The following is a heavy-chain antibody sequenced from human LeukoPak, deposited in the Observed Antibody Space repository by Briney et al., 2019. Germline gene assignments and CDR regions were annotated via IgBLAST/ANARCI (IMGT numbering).Heavy chain of an antibody. CDR1: GFTFTYAW. CDR3: TTDHPSDLEWSPGFDY. J-gene: IGHJ4*02. D-gene: IGHD3-3*01. CDR2: VKSKRDGGTT. V-gene: IGHV3-15*01. Sequence: GGSLRLSCATSGFTFTYAWMIWVRQAPGKGLEWVGRVKSKRDGGTTDYAAPVQGRFTISRDDSKNTLYLQMDSLKTEDTAVYYCTTDHPSDLEWSPGFDYWGQGTLVTVSS.